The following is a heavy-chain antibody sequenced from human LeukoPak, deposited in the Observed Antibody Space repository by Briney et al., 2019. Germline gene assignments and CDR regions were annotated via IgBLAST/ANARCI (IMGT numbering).Heavy chain of an antibody. CDR2: IYHSGST. D-gene: IGHD4-23*01. CDR3: ARNFNDYGGG. J-gene: IGHJ4*02. Sequence: PSETLSLTCTVSGYSISSGYYWGWIRQPPGKGLEWIGSIYHSGSTYYNPSLKSRVTISVDTSKNQFSLKLSSVTAADTAVYYCARNFNDYGGGWGQGTLVTVSS. V-gene: IGHV4-38-2*02. CDR1: GYSISSGYY.